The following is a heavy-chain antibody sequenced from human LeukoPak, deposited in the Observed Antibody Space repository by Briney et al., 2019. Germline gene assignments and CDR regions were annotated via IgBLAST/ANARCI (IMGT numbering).Heavy chain of an antibody. D-gene: IGHD7-27*01. CDR1: GDSVSSNSAG. CDR3: ARDLTGIIRYYFDY. J-gene: IGHJ4*02. V-gene: IGHV6-1*01. Sequence: SQTLSLTCAISGDSVSSNSAGWNWIRQSPSRGLEWLGRTYYRAKWYNDYATSVKSRITVSPDTSKNQFSLQLNSVTPEDTAVYYCARDLTGIIRYYFDYWGQGTLVTVSS. CDR2: TYYRAKWYN.